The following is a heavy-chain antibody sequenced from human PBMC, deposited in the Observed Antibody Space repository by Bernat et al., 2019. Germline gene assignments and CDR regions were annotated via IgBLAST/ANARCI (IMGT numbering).Heavy chain of an antibody. CDR2: IYYSGST. CDR3: ARNSRRYCSGGSCYGY. CDR1: GGSISSSSYY. J-gene: IGHJ4*02. V-gene: IGHV4-39*01. Sequence: QLQLQESGPGLVKPSETLFLTCTVSGGSISSSSYYWGWIRQPPGKGLEWIGSIYYSGSTYYNPSLKSRVTISVDTSKNQFSLKLSSVTAADTAVYYCARNSRRYCSGGSCYGYWGQGTLVTVSS. D-gene: IGHD2-15*01.